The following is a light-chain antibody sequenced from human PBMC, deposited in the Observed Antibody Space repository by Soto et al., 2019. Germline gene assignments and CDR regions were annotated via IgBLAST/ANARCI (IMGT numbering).Light chain of an antibody. Sequence: QSVLTQPASVSGSPGQSITISCTGASSDVGGYDYVSWYQQHPGKAPKLMIYEVSNRPSGVSNRFSGSKSANTASLTISGLQAEDEADYYCTSYTRSNTYVFGTGTKVTV. V-gene: IGLV2-14*01. J-gene: IGLJ1*01. CDR3: TSYTRSNTYV. CDR2: EVS. CDR1: SSDVGGYDY.